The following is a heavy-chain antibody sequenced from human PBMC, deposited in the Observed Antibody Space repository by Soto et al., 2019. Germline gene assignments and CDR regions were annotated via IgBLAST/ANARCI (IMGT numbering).Heavy chain of an antibody. CDR3: ARALMVPNMAHTDFDI. CDR2: IYPGDSDT. D-gene: IGHD2-8*01. Sequence: GESLKISCKGSGYIFTSHWIGWVRQMPGNGLEWLGIIYPGDSDTRYSPSFQGQVTISADKSITTAYLQWSSLKASDTAFYYCARALMVPNMAHTDFDILGQGNIVTVSS. V-gene: IGHV5-51*01. CDR1: GYIFTSHW. J-gene: IGHJ3*02.